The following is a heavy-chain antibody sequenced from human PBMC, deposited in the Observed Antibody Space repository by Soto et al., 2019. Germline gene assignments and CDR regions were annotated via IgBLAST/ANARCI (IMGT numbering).Heavy chain of an antibody. V-gene: IGHV3-11*01. CDR3: ARDQERGYSYAYEGPDYGMDV. D-gene: IGHD5-18*01. CDR1: GLTFSDYY. J-gene: IGHJ6*02. Sequence: PGGSLRLSPAASGLTFSDYYISWIRQAPGKGLEWVSYISSSGSTIYYADSVKGRFTISRDNAKNSLYLQMNSLRAEDTAVYYCARDQERGYSYAYEGPDYGMDVWGQGTTVTVSS. CDR2: ISSSGSTI.